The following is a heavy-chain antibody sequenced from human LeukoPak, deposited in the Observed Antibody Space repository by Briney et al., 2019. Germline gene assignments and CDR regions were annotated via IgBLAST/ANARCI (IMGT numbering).Heavy chain of an antibody. D-gene: IGHD5-18*01. CDR1: GGTFSSYA. CDR2: ISAYNGNT. CDR3: AAFRIQLWLILSN. V-gene: IGHV1-18*01. J-gene: IGHJ4*02. Sequence: ASVKVSCKASGGTFSSYAISWVRQAPGQGLEWMGWISAYNGNTNYAQKLQGRVTMTTDTSTSTAYMELRSLRSDDTAVYYCAAFRIQLWLILSNWGQGTLVTVSS.